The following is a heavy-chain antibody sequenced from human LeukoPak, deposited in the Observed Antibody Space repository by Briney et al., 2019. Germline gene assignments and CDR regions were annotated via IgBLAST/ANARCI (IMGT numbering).Heavy chain of an antibody. CDR1: GYTFTGYY. D-gene: IGHD2-8*01. V-gene: IGHV1-2*02. CDR2: IYPNSGAT. Sequence: ASVKVSCKASGYTFTGYYMHWVRQAPGQGLKGMGYIYPNSGATKYAQKFQGRVTMTRDTSISTAYMERSGLGSNDTAVYYCETLLSNGPFVCWGQASLVTVSS. J-gene: IGHJ4*02. CDR3: ETLLSNGPFVC.